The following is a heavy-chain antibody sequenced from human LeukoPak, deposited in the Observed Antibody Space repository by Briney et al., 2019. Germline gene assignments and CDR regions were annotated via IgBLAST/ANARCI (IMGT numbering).Heavy chain of an antibody. D-gene: IGHD4-17*01. CDR3: ARGAYGDYVLTVDY. V-gene: IGHV3-48*03. CDR2: ISSSGSTI. CDR1: RFTFSSYE. J-gene: IGHJ4*02. Sequence: GGSLRLSCAASRFTFSSYEMNWVRQAPGKGLEWVSYISSSGSTIYYADSVKGRFTISRDNAKNSLYLQMNSLRAEDTAVYYCARGAYGDYVLTVDYWGQGTLVTVSS.